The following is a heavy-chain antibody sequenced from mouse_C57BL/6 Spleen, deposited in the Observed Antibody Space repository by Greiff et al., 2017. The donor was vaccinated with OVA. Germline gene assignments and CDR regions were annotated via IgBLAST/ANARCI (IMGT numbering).Heavy chain of an antibody. Sequence: EVKVVESGGGLVKPGASLKLSCAASGFTFSSYAMSWVRQTPEQRLEWVATISHGGSYTYYPDNVKGRFTISRDNATNNLYLQMSHLQSEDTAMDYCARDSYYSNYPDAMDYWGQGTSVTVSS. CDR3: ARDSYYSNYPDAMDY. D-gene: IGHD2-5*01. V-gene: IGHV5-4*01. CDR2: ISHGGSYT. CDR1: GFTFSSYA. J-gene: IGHJ4*01.